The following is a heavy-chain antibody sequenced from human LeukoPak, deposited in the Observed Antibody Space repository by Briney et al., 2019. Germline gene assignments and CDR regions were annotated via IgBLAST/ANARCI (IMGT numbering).Heavy chain of an antibody. CDR3: ASQQWGQRRFDH. Sequence: SETLSLTCAVYGGSFSGYYWTWIRQPPGKGLEWIGEINHSGSTIYNPSLKSRVTISVDTSKSQISLKLTSVTAADTARYYCASQQWGQRRFDHWGQGTLVTVSS. J-gene: IGHJ4*02. CDR2: INHSGST. V-gene: IGHV4-34*01. CDR1: GGSFSGYY. D-gene: IGHD1-26*01.